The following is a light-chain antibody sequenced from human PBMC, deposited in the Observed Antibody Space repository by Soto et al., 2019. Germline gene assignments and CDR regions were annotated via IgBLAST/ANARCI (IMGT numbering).Light chain of an antibody. J-gene: IGLJ1*01. CDR2: DVS. V-gene: IGLV2-14*01. CDR3: SSYTSSSTLPYV. CDR1: SSDVGGYNY. Sequence: SVLTQPAPVSGSPGQSITISCTGTSSDVGGYNYVSWYQQHPGKAPKLMIYDVSNRPSGVSNRFSGSKSGNTASLTISGLQAEDEADYYCSSYTSSSTLPYVFGTGTKVTVL.